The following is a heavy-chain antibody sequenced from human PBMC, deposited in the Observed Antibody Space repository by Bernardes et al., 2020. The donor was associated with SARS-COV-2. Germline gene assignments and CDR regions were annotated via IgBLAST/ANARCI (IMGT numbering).Heavy chain of an antibody. CDR3: VRENIVVGSAGMGLHNWFDP. Sequence: GSLRLSCAASGFTFSNYEMIWVRQAPGKGLEWISYINHRANNIYYADSVKGRFTVSRDNAKSSLYLQMSSLRVEDTAVYFCVRENIVVGSAGMGLHNWFDPWGQGTLVTVSS. CDR1: GFTFSNYE. D-gene: IGHD2-21*01. J-gene: IGHJ5*02. V-gene: IGHV3-48*03. CDR2: INHRANNI.